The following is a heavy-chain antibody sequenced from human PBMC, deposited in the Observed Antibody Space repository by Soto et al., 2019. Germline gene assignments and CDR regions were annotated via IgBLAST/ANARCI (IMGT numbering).Heavy chain of an antibody. Sequence: SETLSLTCAVFGGSISNSNWWTWVRQPPGKGLDWVGEIFHSGSTNYNSSLMGRVTISVDKANNQFSLKLSSVTAADTAVYYCAHRPIVGAAIWGQGTLVTVSS. CDR2: IFHSGST. CDR3: AHRPIVGAAI. CDR1: GGSISNSNW. J-gene: IGHJ4*02. D-gene: IGHD1-26*01. V-gene: IGHV4-4*02.